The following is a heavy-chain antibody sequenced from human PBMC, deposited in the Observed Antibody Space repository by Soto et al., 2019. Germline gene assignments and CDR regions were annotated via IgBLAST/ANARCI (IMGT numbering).Heavy chain of an antibody. CDR2: IFPLTDIP. J-gene: IGHJ4*02. Sequence: QVQLVQSGTEVKKPGSSVKVSCKASGGTFRNYPINWVRQAPWQGLEWMGSIFPLTDIPDYAQNFQARLTISADKSTSTAYMELSSLTSDDTAMYFCARGPLVVLNYFESWGQGTLVTVSS. CDR1: GGTFRNYP. CDR3: ARGPLVVLNYFES. V-gene: IGHV1-69*02.